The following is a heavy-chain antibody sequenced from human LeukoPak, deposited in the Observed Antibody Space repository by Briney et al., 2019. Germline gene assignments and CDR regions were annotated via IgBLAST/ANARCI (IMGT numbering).Heavy chain of an antibody. CDR2: ISSNGGST. V-gene: IGHV3-64*01. CDR3: ARGHSSGLSFDY. J-gene: IGHJ4*02. D-gene: IGHD6-19*01. Sequence: GGSLRLSCAASGFTFSSYAMHWVRQAPGKGLEYVSAISSNGGSTYYANSVKGRFTISRDNSKNTLYLQMGSLRAEDMAVYYCARGHSSGLSFDYWGQGTLVTVSS. CDR1: GFTFSSYA.